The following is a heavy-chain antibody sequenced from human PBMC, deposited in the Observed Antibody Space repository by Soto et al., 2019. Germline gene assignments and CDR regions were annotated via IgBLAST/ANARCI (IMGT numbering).Heavy chain of an antibody. CDR1: GYTFTSYG. V-gene: IGHV1-18*01. Sequence: ASVKVSCKASGYTFTSYGISWVRQAPGQGLEWMVWISAYNGNTNYAQKLQGRVTMTTDTSTRTAYMELRSLRSDVTAVYYCARIHSSGVYFDYWGQGTLVTVSS. CDR2: ISAYNGNT. J-gene: IGHJ4*02. D-gene: IGHD6-19*01. CDR3: ARIHSSGVYFDY.